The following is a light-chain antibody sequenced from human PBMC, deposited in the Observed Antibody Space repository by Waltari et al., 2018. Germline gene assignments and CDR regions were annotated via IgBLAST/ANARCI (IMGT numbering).Light chain of an antibody. V-gene: IGKV2-28*01. CDR1: QSRLHSNGYNY. J-gene: IGKJ1*01. CDR2: LGS. Sequence: DIVMTRSPRSLPVTHREPAASYCRSSQSRLHSNGYNYLDWYLQNPAQSPQLLIYLGSNRASGVPDRFSGSGSGTDFTLKISRVEAEDVGVYYCMQALQTPWTFGQGTKVEIK. CDR3: MQALQTPWT.